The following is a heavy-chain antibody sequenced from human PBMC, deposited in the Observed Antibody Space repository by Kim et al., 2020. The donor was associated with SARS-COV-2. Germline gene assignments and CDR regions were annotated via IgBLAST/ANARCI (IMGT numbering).Heavy chain of an antibody. CDR2: IKSKTDGGTT. Sequence: GGSLRLSCAASGFTFSNAWMSWVRQAPGKGLEWVGRIKSKTDGGTTDYAAPVKGRFTNSRDDSKNTLYLQMNSLKTEDTAVYYCTTDRQWLLFGDWGQGTLVTVSS. J-gene: IGHJ4*02. D-gene: IGHD3-3*01. V-gene: IGHV3-15*01. CDR1: GFTFSNAW. CDR3: TTDRQWLLFGD.